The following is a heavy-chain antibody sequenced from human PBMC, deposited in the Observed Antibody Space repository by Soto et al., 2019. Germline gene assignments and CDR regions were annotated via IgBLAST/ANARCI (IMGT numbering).Heavy chain of an antibody. CDR3: ARYYDTSARPYFDL. CDR2: IYYTGTT. CDR1: GDSIGSSRYY. V-gene: IGHV4-39*01. J-gene: IGHJ1*01. D-gene: IGHD3-22*01. Sequence: PWENLSLTCTVSGDSIGSSRYYWAWVRRPPGKGLEWVGTIYYTGTTYYSPSLKTRLTMSVDTSKNQFSLKLSSILAADTAFYYCARYYDTSARPYFDLCGEGXLVTV.